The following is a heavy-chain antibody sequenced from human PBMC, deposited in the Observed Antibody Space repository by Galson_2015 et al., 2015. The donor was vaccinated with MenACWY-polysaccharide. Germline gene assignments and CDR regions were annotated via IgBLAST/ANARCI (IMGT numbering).Heavy chain of an antibody. J-gene: IGHJ5*02. CDR1: GYSFSSYD. CDR3: ARGGKYYYDSSGYLNWFDH. CDR2: MNPNSGNT. V-gene: IGHV1-8*01. D-gene: IGHD3-22*01. Sequence: SVKLSCKASGYSFSSYDINWVRQTPGQGLEWMGWMNPNSGNTGYAQKFHGRVTITRNNSISIAYMELSSLRSEDTAVYYCARGGKYYYDSSGYLNWFDHWGQGTLVTVSS.